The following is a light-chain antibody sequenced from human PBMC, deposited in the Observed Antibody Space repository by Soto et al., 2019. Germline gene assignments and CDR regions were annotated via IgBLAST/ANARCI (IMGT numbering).Light chain of an antibody. CDR1: QSINIY. V-gene: IGKV1-39*01. CDR3: QQSFRRPYT. CDR2: GAS. Sequence: IQMTQSPSSLSAFVGDRVPVTCRASQSINIYLNWYQQRPGKAPTLLIYGASSLQSGVASRFSGGGSRTDFTLTISSLQPEDFATDYCQQSFRRPYTFGQGTKLEIK. J-gene: IGKJ2*01.